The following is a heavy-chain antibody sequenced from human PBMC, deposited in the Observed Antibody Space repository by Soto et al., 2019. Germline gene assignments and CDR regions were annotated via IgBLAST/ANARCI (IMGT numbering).Heavy chain of an antibody. Sequence: PSETLSLTCTVSGTSISSYYWSWIRQPPGKGREWIANIHYSRTTHYNPSLASRVTLSVDTSMNQFSLKMTSVTAADRAMYFCARYNSYAIDYWGRGTLVTVSS. CDR3: ARYNSYAIDY. CDR2: IHYSRTT. J-gene: IGHJ4*02. CDR1: GTSISSYY. V-gene: IGHV4-59*01. D-gene: IGHD2-8*01.